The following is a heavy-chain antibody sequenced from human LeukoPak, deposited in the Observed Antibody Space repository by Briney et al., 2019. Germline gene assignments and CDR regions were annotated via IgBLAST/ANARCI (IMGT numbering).Heavy chain of an antibody. CDR1: GGSISSYY. V-gene: IGHV4-59*01. CDR2: VYYSGSTNYNT. J-gene: IGHJ4*02. CDR3: AGSGVCSSTSCYAPDY. D-gene: IGHD2-2*01. Sequence: SETLSLTCTVSGGSISSYYWSWIRQPPGKGLEWIGYVYYSGSTNYNTNYNPSPKSRVTISVDTSKNQFSLKLSSVTAADTAVYYCAGSGVCSSTSCYAPDYWGQGTLVTVSS.